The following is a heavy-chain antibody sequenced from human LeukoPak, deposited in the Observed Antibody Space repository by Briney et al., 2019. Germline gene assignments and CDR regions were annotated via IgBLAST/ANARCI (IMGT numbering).Heavy chain of an antibody. V-gene: IGHV3-48*02. J-gene: IGHJ4*02. CDR2: ISSGSDSI. Sequence: GGSLRLSCAASGFTFSTYGINWVRQAPGKGLEWASYISSGSDSIHYADSLKGRFTVSRDNAKNSLFLQMNSLRDEDTAVYYCARAEALLPYLYWGQGTLVTVSS. CDR3: ARAEALLPYLY. CDR1: GFTFSTYG. D-gene: IGHD2-15*01.